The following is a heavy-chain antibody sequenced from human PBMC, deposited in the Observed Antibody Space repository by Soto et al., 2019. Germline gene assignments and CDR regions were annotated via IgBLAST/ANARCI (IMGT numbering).Heavy chain of an antibody. J-gene: IGHJ6*02. CDR2: MSPNSDNT. CDR1: GYTFTYYD. CDR3: ARGIDQGMDV. V-gene: IGHV1-8*01. Sequence: QVQLVQSGAEVKKPGASVKVSCKASGYTFTYYDINWVRQATGQGPEWMGWMSPNSDNTGYAQKFQGRVTMTWNTSISTAYMELSSQRSEDTAVYYCARGIDQGMDVWGQGTTVTVSS. D-gene: IGHD3-22*01.